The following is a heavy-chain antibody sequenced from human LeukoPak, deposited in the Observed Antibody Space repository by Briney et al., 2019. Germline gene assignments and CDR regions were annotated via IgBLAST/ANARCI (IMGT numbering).Heavy chain of an antibody. CDR2: IYDSGST. CDR1: GGSISSSSYY. Sequence: SETLSLTCTVSGGSISSSSYYWGWIRQPPGKGLEWIGRIYDSGSTYYNPSLKSRVTISVDTSKNQFSLKLSSVTAADTAVYYCARGRRDGYNLERYDYWGQGTLVTVSS. D-gene: IGHD5-24*01. J-gene: IGHJ4*02. V-gene: IGHV4-39*07. CDR3: ARGRRDGYNLERYDY.